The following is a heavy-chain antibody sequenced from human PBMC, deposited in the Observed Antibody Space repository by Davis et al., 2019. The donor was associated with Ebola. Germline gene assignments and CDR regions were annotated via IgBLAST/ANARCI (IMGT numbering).Heavy chain of an antibody. CDR3: ARVRLMGVTTIDY. CDR1: GYIFTSYA. CDR2: INAGNGDT. J-gene: IGHJ4*02. D-gene: IGHD2-8*01. V-gene: IGHV1-3*01. Sequence: ASVQVSCKASGYIFTSYAMHWVRQAPGQRLEWMGWINAGNGDTKYSQKFRDRVTMTTDRSASTAYLELKNLTTDDTAVYYCARVRLMGVTTIDYWGQGSLVIVSS.